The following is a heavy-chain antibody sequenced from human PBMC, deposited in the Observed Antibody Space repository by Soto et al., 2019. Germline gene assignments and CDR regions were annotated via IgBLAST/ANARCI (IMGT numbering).Heavy chain of an antibody. J-gene: IGHJ4*02. CDR2: IYPGDSNT. CDR3: ARVSRFAYSGSGLLLPYYHDY. CDR1: GYTFTSYW. Sequence: EVQLVQSGAEVKEPGESLKISCKGSGYTFTSYWIGWVRQMPGTGLEWKGNIYPGDSNTRYSPSFQGQATISADKANGTTYLGWSSLKASDSAMYFCARVSRFAYSGSGLLLPYYHDYWGQGTLVTVS. D-gene: IGHD3-10*01. V-gene: IGHV5-51*03.